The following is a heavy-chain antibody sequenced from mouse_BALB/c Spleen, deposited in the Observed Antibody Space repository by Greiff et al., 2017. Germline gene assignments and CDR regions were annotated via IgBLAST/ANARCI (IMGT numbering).Heavy chain of an antibody. CDR1: GFAFSSYD. D-gene: IGHD2-1*01. CDR3: VRQKGNLLWNAMDY. Sequence: EVKLVESGGGLVKPGGSLKLSCAASGFAFSSYDMSWVRQTPEKRLEWVAYISSGGGSTYYPDTVKGRFTISRDNAKNTLYLQMSSLKSEDTAMYYCVRQKGNLLWNAMDYWGQGTSVTVSS. J-gene: IGHJ4*01. V-gene: IGHV5-12-1*01. CDR2: ISSGGGST.